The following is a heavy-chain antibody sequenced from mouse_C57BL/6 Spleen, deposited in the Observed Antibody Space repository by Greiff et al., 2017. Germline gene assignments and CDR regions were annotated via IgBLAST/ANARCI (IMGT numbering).Heavy chain of an antibody. CDR1: GYTFTSYW. D-gene: IGHD1-1*01. Sequence: QVQLQQPGAELVKPGASVKLSCKASGYTFTSYWMHWVKQRPGQGLEWIGMIHPNSGSTNYNEKFKSKATLTVDKSSSTAYMQLSSLTSEDSAVYYGASQQVYYYGYYFDYWGQGTTLTVSS. V-gene: IGHV1-64*01. CDR3: ASQQVYYYGYYFDY. J-gene: IGHJ2*01. CDR2: IHPNSGST.